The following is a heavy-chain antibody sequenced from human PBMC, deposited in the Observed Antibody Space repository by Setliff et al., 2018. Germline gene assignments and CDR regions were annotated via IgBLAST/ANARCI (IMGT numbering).Heavy chain of an antibody. CDR1: GGSISSSSYY. CDR2: IYYSGST. J-gene: IGHJ2*01. CDR3: ATLLSSWQNWYFDL. D-gene: IGHD6-13*01. V-gene: IGHV4-39*01. Sequence: PSETLSLTCAVYGGSISSSSYYWGWIRQPPGKGLEWIANIYYSGSTYYNPSLKSRVTISVDTSKNQFSLKLSSVTAADTAVYYCATLLSSWQNWYFDLWGRGTLVTVSS.